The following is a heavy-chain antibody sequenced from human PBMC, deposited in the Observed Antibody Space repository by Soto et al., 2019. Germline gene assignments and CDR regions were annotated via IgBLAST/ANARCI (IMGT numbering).Heavy chain of an antibody. D-gene: IGHD2-15*01. V-gene: IGHV1-69*12. CDR3: ARTMIGYCSGGSCYSAALEPDAFDI. CDR2: IIPIFGTA. Sequence: QVQLVQSGAEVKKPGSSVKVSCKASGGTFSSYAISWVRQAPGQGLEWMGGIIPIFGTANYAQKFQGRVTITADESTSTAYMELSSLRSEDTAVYYCARTMIGYCSGGSCYSAALEPDAFDIWGQGTMVTVSS. J-gene: IGHJ3*02. CDR1: GGTFSSYA.